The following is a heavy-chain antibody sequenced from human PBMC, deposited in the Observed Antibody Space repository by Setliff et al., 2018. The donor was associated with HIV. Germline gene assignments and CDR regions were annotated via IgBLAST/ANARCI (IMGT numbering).Heavy chain of an antibody. J-gene: IGHJ4*02. CDR3: ASGGGGYSGSRWFDY. V-gene: IGHV3-48*01. CDR1: GFTFNIYA. CDR2: ITSGSSTI. Sequence: GGSLRLSCAASGFTFNIYAMNWVRQVPGKGLEWVSHITSGSSTIYYADSVKGRFTISRDNAKNSLSLQMNSLRVQDTAVYYCASGGGGYSGSRWFDYWGRGTLVTVSS. D-gene: IGHD2-21*02.